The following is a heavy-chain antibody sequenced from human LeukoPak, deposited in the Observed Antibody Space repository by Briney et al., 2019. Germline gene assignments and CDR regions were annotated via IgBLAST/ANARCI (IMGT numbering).Heavy chain of an antibody. V-gene: IGHV5-51*01. CDR3: ARPQVVVVTTVAFDI. J-gene: IGHJ3*02. D-gene: IGHD4-23*01. CDR2: INPGDSDT. Sequence: GESLKISCKSSGYSFTSYWLGWVRQMPGKGLEWLGIINPGDSDTRYSPSFQGQVTISADKSISTAYLQWSSLKASDTAIYYCARPQVVVVTTVAFDIWGQGTMVTVSS. CDR1: GYSFTSYW.